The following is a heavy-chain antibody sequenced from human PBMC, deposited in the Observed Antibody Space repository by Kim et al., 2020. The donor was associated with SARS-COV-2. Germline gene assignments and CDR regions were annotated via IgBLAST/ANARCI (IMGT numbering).Heavy chain of an antibody. CDR3: ARRRGGTYYFDY. D-gene: IGHD2-15*01. Sequence: TKYNPSLKGRVTISVDTSTNQFSLKLSSVTAADTAVYYCARRRGGTYYFDYWGQGTLVTVSS. J-gene: IGHJ4*02. V-gene: IGHV4-59*01. CDR2: T.